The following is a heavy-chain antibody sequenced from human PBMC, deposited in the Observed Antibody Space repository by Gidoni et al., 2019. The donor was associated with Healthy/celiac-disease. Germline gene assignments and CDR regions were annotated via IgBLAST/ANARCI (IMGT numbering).Heavy chain of an antibody. V-gene: IGHV3-30*18. CDR2: ISYDGSNK. D-gene: IGHD4-17*01. CDR3: AKGDYVEMATLFY. CDR1: GFTVSRYG. J-gene: IGHJ4*02. Sequence: QVQLVESGGGVVRPGRSLGRPWAASGFTVSRYGMHWVRQAPGKGLEWVAVISYDGSNKYYADSVKGRFTISRDNSKTTLYLQMNSLRAEDTAVYYCAKGDYVEMATLFYCGQGTLVTVSS.